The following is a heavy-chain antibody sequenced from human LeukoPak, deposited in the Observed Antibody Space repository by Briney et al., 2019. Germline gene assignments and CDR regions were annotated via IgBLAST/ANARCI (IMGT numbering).Heavy chain of an antibody. CDR1: GYTFTSYY. CDR2: INPSGGST. J-gene: IGHJ4*02. CDR3: ARGEYYYDSSGYYFDY. D-gene: IGHD3-22*01. Sequence: ASVKVSCTASGYTFTSYYMHWVRQAPGQGLEWLGIINPSGGSTSYAQKFQGRVTMTRDTSTSTVYMELSSLRSEDTAVYYCARGEYYYDSSGYYFDYWGQGTLVTVSS. V-gene: IGHV1-46*01.